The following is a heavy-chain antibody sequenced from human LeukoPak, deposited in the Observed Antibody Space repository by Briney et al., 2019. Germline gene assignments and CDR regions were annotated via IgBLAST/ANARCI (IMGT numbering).Heavy chain of an antibody. CDR2: ISAYNGKT. J-gene: IGHJ6*03. Sequence: ASVKVSCKASGYTFTSYGISWVGQAAGQGLEGMGWISAYNGKTKYAQKLQGRVTMTTDTSTSTAYMELRSLRSDDTAVYYCAGNTYDFWSGYYLSAPRTYYMDVWGKGTTVTVSS. CDR1: GYTFTSYG. CDR3: AGNTYDFWSGYYLSAPRTYYMDV. V-gene: IGHV1-18*01. D-gene: IGHD3-3*01.